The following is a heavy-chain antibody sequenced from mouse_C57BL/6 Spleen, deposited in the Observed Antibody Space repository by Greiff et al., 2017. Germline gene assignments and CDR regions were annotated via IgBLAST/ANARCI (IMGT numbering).Heavy chain of an antibody. CDR2: IYPGDGDT. CDR3: ARDDYYGSSYYFDY. CDR1: GYAFSSYW. J-gene: IGHJ2*01. Sequence: VKLVESGAELVKPGASVKISCKASGYAFSSYWMNWVKQRPGKGLEWIGQIYPGDGDTNYNGKFKGKAKLTADKSSSTAYMQRSMLTSEESAVYICARDDYYGSSYYFDYWGQGTTLTVSS. V-gene: IGHV1-80*01. D-gene: IGHD1-1*01.